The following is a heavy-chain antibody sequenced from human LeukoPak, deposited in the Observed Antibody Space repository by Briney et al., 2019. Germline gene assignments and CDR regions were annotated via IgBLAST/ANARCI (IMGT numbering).Heavy chain of an antibody. CDR3: AKVIYSNYGYFDY. CDR2: ISGSGTTT. Sequence: GGSLRLSCAASGFTFSSYAMTWVRQAPGKGLEWVSGISGSGTTTYYADSVKGRFTFSRDNSKNTLYLQMNSLRAEDTAVYYCAKVIYSNYGYFDYWGQGTLVTVSS. CDR1: GFTFSSYA. J-gene: IGHJ4*02. V-gene: IGHV3-23*01. D-gene: IGHD4-11*01.